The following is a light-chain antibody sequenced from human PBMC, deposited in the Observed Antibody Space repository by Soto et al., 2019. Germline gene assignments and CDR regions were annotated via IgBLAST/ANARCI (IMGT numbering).Light chain of an antibody. CDR1: QSISSW. CDR3: QQYENSSPWT. J-gene: IGKJ1*01. CDR2: DAS. Sequence: DIQMTQSPSALSASVGDRATITCRASQSISSWLAWYQQKPGKAPKLLIYDASTLQSGVPSRYSGSVSGTEFTLTISNLQPDDFATYYCQQYENSSPWTFGQGTKVEIK. V-gene: IGKV1-5*01.